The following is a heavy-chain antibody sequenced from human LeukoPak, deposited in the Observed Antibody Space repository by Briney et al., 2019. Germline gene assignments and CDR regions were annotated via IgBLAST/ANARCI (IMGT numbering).Heavy chain of an antibody. V-gene: IGHV3-23*01. CDR1: GFTFSSYA. CDR3: ARDPAGITSTNWFDP. CDR2: ISGSGGST. D-gene: IGHD1-14*01. Sequence: GGSLRLSCAASGFTFSSYAMSWVRQAPGKGLEWVSAISGSGGSTYYADSVEGRFTISRDNSKNSLYLQMNSLRAEDTAVYFCARDPAGITSTNWFDPWGQGTLVTVSS. J-gene: IGHJ5*02.